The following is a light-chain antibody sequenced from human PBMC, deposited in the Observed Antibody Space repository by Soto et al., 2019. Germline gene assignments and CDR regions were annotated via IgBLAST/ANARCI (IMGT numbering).Light chain of an antibody. CDR1: QHITNY. CDR2: DAS. Sequence: DIQMTQSPSSLSASVGDTVTITCRASQHITNYLNWFQQRPGKAPQLLIYDASNLAIGVPSRFSGSGSGTDFTFTISGLQPEDIATYYCQQFDSVPLTFGGGTKVDLK. J-gene: IGKJ4*01. V-gene: IGKV1-33*01. CDR3: QQFDSVPLT.